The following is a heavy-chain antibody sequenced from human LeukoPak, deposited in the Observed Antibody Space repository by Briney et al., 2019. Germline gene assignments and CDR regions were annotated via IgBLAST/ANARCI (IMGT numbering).Heavy chain of an antibody. CDR2: ISSSSSYI. CDR3: ARGPNGYYGSGSYYDY. CDR1: GFTFSSYS. J-gene: IGHJ4*02. D-gene: IGHD3-10*01. Sequence: AGGSLRLSCAASGFTFSSYSMNWVRQAPGKGLEWVSSISSSSSYIYYADSVKGRFTISRDNAKNSLYLQMNSLRAEDTAVYYCARGPNGYYGSGSYYDYWGQGTLVTVSS. V-gene: IGHV3-21*01.